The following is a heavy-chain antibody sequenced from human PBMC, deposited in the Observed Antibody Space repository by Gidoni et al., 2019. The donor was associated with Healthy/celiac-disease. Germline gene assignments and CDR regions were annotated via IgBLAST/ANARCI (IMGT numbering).Heavy chain of an antibody. J-gene: IGHJ3*02. CDR2: IYYSGST. CDR3: ARKIQPGGAFDI. D-gene: IGHD5-18*01. Sequence: QVQLQESGPGLVKPSEPLSLTCTVSGGSISSYYWSWIRQPPGKGLEWIGYIYYSGSTNYNPSLKSRVTISVDTSKNQFSLKLSSVTAADTAVYYCARKIQPGGAFDIWGQGTMVTVSS. CDR1: GGSISSYY. V-gene: IGHV4-59*01.